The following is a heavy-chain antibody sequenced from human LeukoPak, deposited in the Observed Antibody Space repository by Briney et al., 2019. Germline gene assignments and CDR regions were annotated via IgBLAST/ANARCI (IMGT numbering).Heavy chain of an antibody. CDR2: IYYSGST. V-gene: IGHV4-31*03. CDR3: AREHVVPAAVPRGSYYYYYMDV. J-gene: IGHJ6*03. Sequence: SETLSLTCTLSGGSISSGGYYWGWIRQHPGKGLEWIGYIYYSGSTYYHPSLKSRVTISVDTSKNQFSLKLSSVTAADTAVYYCAREHVVPAAVPRGSYYYYYMDVWGKGTTVTVSS. CDR1: GGSISSGGYY. D-gene: IGHD2-2*01.